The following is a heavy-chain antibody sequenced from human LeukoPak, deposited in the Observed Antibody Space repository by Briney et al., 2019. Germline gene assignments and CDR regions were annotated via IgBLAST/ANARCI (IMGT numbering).Heavy chain of an antibody. CDR1: GFTFRIHA. D-gene: IGHD5/OR15-5a*01. J-gene: IGHJ4*02. CDR3: AKDATPGNSVYDHFDY. V-gene: IGHV3-23*01. CDR2: IGSGDDL. Sequence: GGSLRLSCAASGFTFRIHALSWVRQAPGKGLEWVSTIGSGDDLHYADSVKGRFTVSRDDPQNTLYLQMNSLRAEDAAIYYCAKDATPGNSVYDHFDYWGQGTLVTVSS.